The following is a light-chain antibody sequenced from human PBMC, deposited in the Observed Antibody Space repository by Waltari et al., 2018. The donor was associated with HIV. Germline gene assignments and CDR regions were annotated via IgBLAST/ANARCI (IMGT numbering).Light chain of an antibody. CDR1: ESIGDL. CDR2: SAS. Sequence: IQMTQSPSYVSASIGDTVPISCRANESIGDLLAWYQQRPGEAPRLLVSSASRRESGVPSKFFAFGADTEFTLTITGLESEDFATYYCQQASSFPHTFGGGTKV. J-gene: IGKJ4*01. CDR3: QQASSFPHT. V-gene: IGKV1-12*01.